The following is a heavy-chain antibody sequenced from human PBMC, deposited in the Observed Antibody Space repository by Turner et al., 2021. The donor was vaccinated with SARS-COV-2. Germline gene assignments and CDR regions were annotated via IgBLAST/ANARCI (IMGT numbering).Heavy chain of an antibody. CDR1: AGSISSSSFD. CDR3: AGEVVVLATTHYGMDV. Sequence: LQLQVSVPGLFKPSETLSLTCTVSAGSISSSSFDWGRIRQPPGKGLAWFGNIDYSGSTYYNPSLKSRVTINVDTSKNQLSLRLSSVTAADTAVYYCAGEVVVLATTHYGMDVWGQGTTVTVSS. D-gene: IGHD1-26*01. V-gene: IGHV4-39*01. CDR2: IDYSGST. J-gene: IGHJ6*02.